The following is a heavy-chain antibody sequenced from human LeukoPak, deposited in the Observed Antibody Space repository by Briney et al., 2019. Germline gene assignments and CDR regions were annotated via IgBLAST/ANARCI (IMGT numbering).Heavy chain of an antibody. CDR3: ARQDYDSGGYYSLNYFDY. D-gene: IGHD3-22*01. CDR2: IYYSGST. CDR1: GGSISSSGYY. Sequence: SETLSLTCTVSGGSISSSGYYWGWIRQPPGKGLEWIGSIYYSGSTYYNPSLKSRVTISVDTSKNQFSLKLSSVTAADTAVYYCARQDYDSGGYYSLNYFDYWGQGTLVTVSS. J-gene: IGHJ4*02. V-gene: IGHV4-39*01.